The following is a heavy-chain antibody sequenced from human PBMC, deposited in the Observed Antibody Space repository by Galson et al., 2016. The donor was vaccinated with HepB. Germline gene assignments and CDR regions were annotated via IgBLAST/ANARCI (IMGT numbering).Heavy chain of an antibody. D-gene: IGHD6-13*01. CDR3: ARGSTRYRSRWYVAMRRGGYYYCMDV. CDR2: IIPIFGPA. V-gene: IGHV1-69*13. Sequence: SVKVSCKASGGSFSNYAISWVRQAPGQGLEWMGGIIPIFGPANYAQKFQGRVTITADDSTSTAYMELSSLLFEDTAVYYCARGSTRYRSRWYVAMRRGGYYYCMDVWGQGTTVTVSS. CDR1: GGSFSNYA. J-gene: IGHJ6*02.